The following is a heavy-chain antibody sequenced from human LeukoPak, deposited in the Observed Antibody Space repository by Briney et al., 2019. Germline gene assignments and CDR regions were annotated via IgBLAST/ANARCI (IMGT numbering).Heavy chain of an antibody. D-gene: IGHD3-22*01. CDR1: GFTFSSYA. J-gene: IGHJ4*02. CDR3: AKDLVRSSYYYDSSGLTPY. Sequence: GSLRLSCAASGFTFSSYAMSWVRQAPGKGLEWVSAISGSGGSTYYADSVKGRFTISRDNSKNTLYLQMNSLRAEDTAVYYCAKDLVRSSYYYDSSGLTPYWGQGTLVTVSS. V-gene: IGHV3-23*01. CDR2: ISGSGGST.